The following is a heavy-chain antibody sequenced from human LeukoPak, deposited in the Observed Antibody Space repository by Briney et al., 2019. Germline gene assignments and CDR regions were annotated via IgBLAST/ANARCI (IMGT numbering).Heavy chain of an antibody. J-gene: IGHJ6*03. CDR3: AKGHSGVAAAGTGERYYYYMDV. CDR1: GFTFSSYA. CDR2: ISGSGGST. V-gene: IGHV3-23*01. D-gene: IGHD6-13*01. Sequence: GGSLRLSCAASGFTFSSYAMSWVRQAPGKGLEWVSAISGSGGSTYYADSVKGRFTISRDNSKNTLYLQINSLRAEDTAVYYCAKGHSGVAAAGTGERYYYYMDVWGKGTTVTVSS.